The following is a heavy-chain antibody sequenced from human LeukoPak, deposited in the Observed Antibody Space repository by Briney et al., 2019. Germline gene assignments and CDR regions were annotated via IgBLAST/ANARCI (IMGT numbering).Heavy chain of an antibody. J-gene: IGHJ3*01. CDR3: ARRLYCSGTSCYTGPDALDV. V-gene: IGHV3-33*01. CDR2: IWFDGTDK. CDR1: GFAFSTHG. Sequence: GGSLRLSCAASGFAFSTHGMHWVRQAPGKGLEGVAVIWFDGTDKYYADSVKGRFTISRDNSENTLYLQMNSLRAEDTAVYYCARRLYCSGTSCYTGPDALDVWGQGTVVTVSS. D-gene: IGHD2-2*02.